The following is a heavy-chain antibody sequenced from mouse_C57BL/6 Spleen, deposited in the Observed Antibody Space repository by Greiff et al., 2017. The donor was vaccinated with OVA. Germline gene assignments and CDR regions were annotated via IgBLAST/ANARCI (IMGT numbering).Heavy chain of an antibody. CDR2: IDPSDSYT. CDR1: GYTFTSYW. D-gene: IGHD2-3*01. CDR3: ARRVLYDGYYDYFDY. V-gene: IGHV1-59*01. Sequence: QVQLQQPGAELVRPGTSVKLSCKASGYTFTSYWMHWVKQRPGQGLEWIGVIDPSDSYTNYNQKFKGKATLTVDTSSSTAYMQLSSLTSEDSAVYYCARRVLYDGYYDYFDYWGQGTTLTVSS. J-gene: IGHJ2*01.